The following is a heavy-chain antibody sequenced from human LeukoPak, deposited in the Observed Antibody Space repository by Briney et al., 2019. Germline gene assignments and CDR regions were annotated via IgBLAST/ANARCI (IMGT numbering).Heavy chain of an antibody. D-gene: IGHD3-22*01. Sequence: PGRSLRLSCAASGFTFSSYAMYWVRQAPGKGLEWVAVISYDGSNKYYADSVKGRFTISRDNSKNTLYLQMNSLRAEDTAVYYCAREMYYYDSSGYYPFDYWGQGTLVTVSS. CDR3: AREMYYYDSSGYYPFDY. CDR1: GFTFSSYA. J-gene: IGHJ4*02. CDR2: ISYDGSNK. V-gene: IGHV3-30-3*01.